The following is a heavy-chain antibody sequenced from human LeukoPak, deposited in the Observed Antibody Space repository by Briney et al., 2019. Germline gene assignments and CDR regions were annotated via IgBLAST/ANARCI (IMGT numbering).Heavy chain of an antibody. CDR1: GGSIRGYY. Sequence: SETLSLTCTVSGGSIRGYYWSWVRQPPGKGLEWIAYIYYSGSTNYNPSLKSRVTISLDTSKNQFSQKLSSVTAADTAVYYCAVGATHYYMDVWGKGTTVTVSS. CDR3: AVGATHYYMDV. V-gene: IGHV4-59*08. D-gene: IGHD3-16*01. CDR2: IYYSGST. J-gene: IGHJ6*03.